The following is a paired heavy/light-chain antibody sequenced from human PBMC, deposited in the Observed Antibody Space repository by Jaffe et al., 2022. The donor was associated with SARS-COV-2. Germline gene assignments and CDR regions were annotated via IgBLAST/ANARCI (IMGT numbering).Light chain of an antibody. Sequence: SYELTQPPSVSVSPGQTARITCSGDALPKKYAYWYQQKSGQAPVVVIYEDNKRPSGIPERFSGSSSGTMATLTISGAQVEDEADYYCYSTDSSGNLWVFGGGTKLTVL. CDR2: EDN. J-gene: IGLJ3*02. CDR3: YSTDSSGNLWV. CDR1: ALPKKY. V-gene: IGLV3-10*01.
Heavy chain of an antibody. J-gene: IGHJ4*02. V-gene: IGHV3-21*01. Sequence: EVQLVESGGGLVKPGGSLRLSCAASGFTFSSSTMNWVRQAPGRGLEWVSSITSSSSYLYYADSVKGRFTISRDNAKNSLFLQMNSLRAEDTAVYYCAREPPKSIAMVRDEPTTHRDYWGQGTLVTVSS. D-gene: IGHD3-10*01. CDR3: AREPPKSIAMVRDEPTTHRDY. CDR1: GFTFSSST. CDR2: ITSSSSYL.